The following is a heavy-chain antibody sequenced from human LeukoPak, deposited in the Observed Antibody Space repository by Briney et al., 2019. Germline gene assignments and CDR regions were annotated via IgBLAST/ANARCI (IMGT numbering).Heavy chain of an antibody. D-gene: IGHD3-10*01. Sequence: GGSLRLSCAASRFTFSSYSMNWVCQAPGKGLEWVSSISSSSSYIYYADSVKGRFTISRDNAKNSLYLQMNSLRAEDTAVYYCARDSTYYYGSGSRGAFDIWGQGTMVTVSS. CDR3: ARDSTYYYGSGSRGAFDI. J-gene: IGHJ3*02. CDR1: RFTFSSYS. CDR2: ISSSSSYI. V-gene: IGHV3-21*01.